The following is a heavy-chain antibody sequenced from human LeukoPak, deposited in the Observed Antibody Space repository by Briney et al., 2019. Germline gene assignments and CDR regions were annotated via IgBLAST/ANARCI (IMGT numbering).Heavy chain of an antibody. CDR1: GGTFSRYA. CDR2: IIPIFGTA. V-gene: IGHV1-69*13. D-gene: IGHD2-15*01. J-gene: IGHJ4*02. CDR3: ARSRGSCYSCGDY. Sequence: ASVKVSCKASGGTFSRYAINWVRQAPGQGLEWMGGIIPIFGTANYAQKFQGRVTITADESTSTAYMELSSLRSEDTAVYYCARSRGSCYSCGDYRGQGTLVTVSS.